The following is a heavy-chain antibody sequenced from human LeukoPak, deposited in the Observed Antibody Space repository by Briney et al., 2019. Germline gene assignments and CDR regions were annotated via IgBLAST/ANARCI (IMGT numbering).Heavy chain of an antibody. V-gene: IGHV3-23*01. D-gene: IGHD1-7*01. J-gene: IGHJ5*02. Sequence: RGSLRLSCAASGFTFSSYAMTWVRQAPGKGLEWVSAIVASGGSTYYADSVRGRFTTSRDNSKNTLYLQMNSLRAEDTAVYYCAKDRDGNYPNWFDPWGQGTLVTVSS. CDR2: IVASGGST. CDR3: AKDRDGNYPNWFDP. CDR1: GFTFSSYA.